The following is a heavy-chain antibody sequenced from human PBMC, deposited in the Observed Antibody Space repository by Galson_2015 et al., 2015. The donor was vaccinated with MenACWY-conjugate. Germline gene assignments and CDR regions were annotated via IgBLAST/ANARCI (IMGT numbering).Heavy chain of an antibody. CDR2: IFYSGVT. J-gene: IGHJ5*02. Sequence: SETLSLTCAVYGGSFSGYYWSWIRQPPGKGLEWIGYIFYSGVTDYNPSLRDRVTMSADTSKNQLSLHLSSVPAEDTAVYYCAKHVDTAKIFGPWGQGALVTVSS. CDR3: AKHVDTAKIFGP. CDR1: GGSFSGYY. D-gene: IGHD5-18*01. V-gene: IGHV4-34*11.